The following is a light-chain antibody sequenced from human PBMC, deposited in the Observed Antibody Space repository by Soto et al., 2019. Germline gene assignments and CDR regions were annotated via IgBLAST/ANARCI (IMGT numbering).Light chain of an antibody. CDR1: QSISSW. CDR3: QQYNSYRT. Sequence: DIRMTQSPSTLSASLGDRVTITCRASQSISSWLAWYQQKPGKAPKLLIRKASTLESGVPSRFSGSASGTEFTLTISSLQPDDCAPYYCQQYNSYRTFGQGTKVEI. J-gene: IGKJ1*01. CDR2: KAS. V-gene: IGKV1-5*03.